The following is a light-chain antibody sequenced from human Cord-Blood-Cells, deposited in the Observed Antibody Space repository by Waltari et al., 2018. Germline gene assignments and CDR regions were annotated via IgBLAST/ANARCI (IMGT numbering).Light chain of an antibody. V-gene: IGKV3-11*01. CDR1: PSVSSY. CDR2: DAS. J-gene: IGKJ1*01. Sequence: EIVLTQSHATLSLSPGERATLSCRASPSVSSYLAWYQQKPGQAPRLLIYDASNRATGIPARFSGSGSGTDFTLTISSLEPEDFAVYYCQQRSNWPPWTFGQGTKVEIK. CDR3: QQRSNWPPWT.